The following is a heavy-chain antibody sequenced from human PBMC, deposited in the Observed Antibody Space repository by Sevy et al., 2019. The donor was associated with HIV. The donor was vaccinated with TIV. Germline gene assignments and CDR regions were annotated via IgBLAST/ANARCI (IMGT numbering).Heavy chain of an antibody. Sequence: RGSLRLSCAASGFTFSSHSMNWVRQSPGKGLEWVSSISSSSSYIYYADSVKGRFTISRDNAKNSLYLQMNSLRAEDTAVYYCARDAIAVAGYYFDYWGQGTLVTVSS. CDR3: ARDAIAVAGYYFDY. J-gene: IGHJ4*02. CDR2: ISSSSSYI. D-gene: IGHD6-19*01. CDR1: GFTFSSHS. V-gene: IGHV3-21*01.